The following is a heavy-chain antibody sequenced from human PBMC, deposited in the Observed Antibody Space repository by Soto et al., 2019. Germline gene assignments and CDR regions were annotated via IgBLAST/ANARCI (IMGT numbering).Heavy chain of an antibody. J-gene: IGHJ4*02. CDR3: ARSSTSANYFDY. CDR1: GGSISSYY. CDR2: IYYNVNT. D-gene: IGHD2-2*01. V-gene: IGHV4-59*12. Sequence: SETLSLTCTVSGGSISSYYWSWIRQPPGKGLEWIGYIYYNVNTNYNPSLKSRVTISVDTSKNQFSLKLNSVTAADTAVYYCARSSTSANYFDYWGQGTLVTVSS.